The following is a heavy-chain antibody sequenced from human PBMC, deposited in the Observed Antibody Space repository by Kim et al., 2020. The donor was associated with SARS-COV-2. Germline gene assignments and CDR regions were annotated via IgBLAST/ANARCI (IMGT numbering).Heavy chain of an antibody. V-gene: IGHV4-34*01. CDR3: ARGMTGNDAFDI. Sequence: NHDPSLKSRVTISVDTSKNQFSLKRSSVTAADTAVYYCARGMTGNDAFDIWGQGTMVTVSS. D-gene: IGHD3-9*01. J-gene: IGHJ3*02.